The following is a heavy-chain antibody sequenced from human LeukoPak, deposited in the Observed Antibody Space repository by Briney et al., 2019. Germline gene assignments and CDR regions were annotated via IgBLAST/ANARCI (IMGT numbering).Heavy chain of an antibody. CDR1: GGSISSSSYY. CDR2: IYYSGRT. Sequence: PSETLSLTCIVSGGSISSSSYYWGWIRQPPGKGLEWIGSIYYSGRTYYNPSLKSRVTISVDTSKNQFSLKLSSVTAADTAVYYCARLVVAMAGIGDYYHGMDVWGQGTTVTVSS. CDR3: ARLVVAMAGIGDYYHGMDV. D-gene: IGHD6-19*01. V-gene: IGHV4-39*01. J-gene: IGHJ6*02.